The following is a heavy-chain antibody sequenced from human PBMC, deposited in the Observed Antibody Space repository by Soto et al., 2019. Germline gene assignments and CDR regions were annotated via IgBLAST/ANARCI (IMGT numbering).Heavy chain of an antibody. V-gene: IGHV4-34*01. D-gene: IGHD3-10*01. CDR1: GGSFSGYY. CDR2: INHSGST. Sequence: SETLSLTXAVYGGSFSGYYWSWIRQPPGKGLEWIGEINHSGSTNYNPSLKSRVTISVDTSKNQFSLKLSSVTAADTAVYYCARLLARFREVITNLYGPHNVFDIWGQGTMVTVSS. CDR3: ARLLARFREVITNLYGPHNVFDI. J-gene: IGHJ3*02.